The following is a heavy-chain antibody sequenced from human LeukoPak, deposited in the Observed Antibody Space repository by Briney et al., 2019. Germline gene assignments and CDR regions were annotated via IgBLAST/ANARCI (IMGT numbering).Heavy chain of an antibody. J-gene: IGHJ6*02. CDR1: GFTFSSHG. D-gene: IGHD2-2*01. V-gene: IGHV1-46*01. CDR2: INPSGGTT. Sequence: GRSLRLSCVASGFTFSSHGMHWVRQAPGQGLEWMGIINPSGGTTTYAHKFQDRVTMTRDTSTSTVYMEVSSLRPEDTAVYYCARPTSIIPASNVYYYYYAMDVWGQGTTVTVSS. CDR3: ARPTSIIPASNVYYYYYAMDV.